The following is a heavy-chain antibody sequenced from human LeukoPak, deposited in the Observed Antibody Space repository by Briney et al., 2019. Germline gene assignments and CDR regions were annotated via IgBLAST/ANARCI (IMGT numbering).Heavy chain of an antibody. J-gene: IGHJ6*03. CDR3: ARGFYVWGSYRQDYYYYMDV. D-gene: IGHD3-16*02. Sequence: SVKVSCKASGGTFSSYAISWVRQAPGQGLEWMGGIIPIFGTANYAQKFQGRVTITADESTSTAYMELSSLRSEDTAVYYCARGFYVWGSYRQDYYYYMDVWGKGTTVTISS. V-gene: IGHV1-69*13. CDR2: IIPIFGTA. CDR1: GGTFSSYA.